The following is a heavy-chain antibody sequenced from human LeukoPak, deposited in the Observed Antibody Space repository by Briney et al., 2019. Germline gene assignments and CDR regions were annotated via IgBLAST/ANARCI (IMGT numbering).Heavy chain of an antibody. J-gene: IGHJ4*02. CDR2: INPSGGST. V-gene: IGHV1-46*01. D-gene: IGHD3-16*02. Sequence: ASVKVSCKASGHTFTSYYMHWVRQAPGQGLEWMGIINPSGGSTTYAQKFQGRVTMTRDTSTSTVYVELSSLRSEDTAVHYCARAEAAFGGVIDPFDYWGQGSLVSVSS. CDR3: ARAEAAFGGVIDPFDY. CDR1: GHTFTSYY.